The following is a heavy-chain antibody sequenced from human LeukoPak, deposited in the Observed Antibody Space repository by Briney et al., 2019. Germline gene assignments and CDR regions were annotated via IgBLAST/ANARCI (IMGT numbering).Heavy chain of an antibody. J-gene: IGHJ4*02. CDR2: ISGSGGST. D-gene: IGHD4-17*01. Sequence: GGSLRLSCAASGFTFSSYAMTWVRQAPGKGLEWVSAISGSGGSTYYADSVKGRFTISRDNSKNTLYLQMNSLRAEDTAVYYCAKDPRVTITVTFYFEYWGQGTLVTVSS. CDR1: GFTFSSYA. V-gene: IGHV3-23*01. CDR3: AKDPRVTITVTFYFEY.